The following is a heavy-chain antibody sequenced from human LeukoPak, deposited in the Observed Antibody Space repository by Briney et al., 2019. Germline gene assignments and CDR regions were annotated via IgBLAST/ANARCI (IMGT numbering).Heavy chain of an antibody. J-gene: IGHJ4*02. Sequence: PGGSLRLSCAASGFTFSSYSMNWVRQAPGKGLEWVSAISGSGGSTYYADSVKGRFTISRDNSKNTLYLQMNSLRAEDTAVYYCAKRSYSNYVGEFDYWGQGTLVTVSS. D-gene: IGHD4-11*01. CDR2: ISGSGGST. V-gene: IGHV3-23*01. CDR3: AKRSYSNYVGEFDY. CDR1: GFTFSSYS.